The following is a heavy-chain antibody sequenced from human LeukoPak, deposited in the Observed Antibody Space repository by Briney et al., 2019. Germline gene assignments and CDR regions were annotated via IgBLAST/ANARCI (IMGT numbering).Heavy chain of an antibody. CDR2: IISGSGGTT. D-gene: IGHD7-27*01. Sequence: GGSLRLSCAASGFSFSSYGMGWVRQAPGKGLEWVSAIISGSGGTTFYADSVKGRFTISRDNSENTLYLQMNSPRAEDTAVYYCAKTGPYYFDYWGQGTLVTVSS. V-gene: IGHV3-23*01. CDR3: AKTGPYYFDY. CDR1: GFSFSSYG. J-gene: IGHJ4*02.